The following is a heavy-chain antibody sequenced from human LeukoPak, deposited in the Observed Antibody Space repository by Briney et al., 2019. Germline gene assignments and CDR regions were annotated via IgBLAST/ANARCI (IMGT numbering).Heavy chain of an antibody. D-gene: IGHD2/OR15-2a*01. Sequence: GGSLRLSCAASGLAFSAYKMHWVRQAPRKGLVWVSRISTDGYTTDYADFVQGRFTASRDNAKNTLYLQMDSLRAEDTAVYYCTRVSTTDDYWGQGTLVTVSS. CDR2: ISTDGYTT. CDR1: GLAFSAYK. J-gene: IGHJ4*02. CDR3: TRVSTTDDY. V-gene: IGHV3-74*01.